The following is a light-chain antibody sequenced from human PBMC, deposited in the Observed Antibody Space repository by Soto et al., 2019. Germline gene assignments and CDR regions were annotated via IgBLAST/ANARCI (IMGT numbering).Light chain of an antibody. CDR1: QSVSYY. Sequence: DIQLTQSPSSLSASVGDRVTITCRASQSVSYYLNWYHQKPGKAPKLLIYSASTLQSGVPSRFSGSGSGTVFPLTISSLQPEDFGFYCCQQSYSTPWTFGQGAKVEIK. CDR2: SAS. J-gene: IGKJ1*01. V-gene: IGKV1-39*01. CDR3: QQSYSTPWT.